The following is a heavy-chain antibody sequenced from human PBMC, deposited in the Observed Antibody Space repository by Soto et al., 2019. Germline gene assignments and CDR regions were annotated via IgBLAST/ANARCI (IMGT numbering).Heavy chain of an antibody. CDR3: TSHCSGGSCYSLFAFDI. Sequence: GGSLRLSCAASGFTFSNAWMSWVRQAPGKGLEWVGRIKSKTDGGTTDYAAPVKGRFTISRDDSKNTLYLQMNSLKTEYTAVYYCTSHCSGGSCYSLFAFDIWGQGTMVTVSS. J-gene: IGHJ3*02. CDR2: IKSKTDGGTT. CDR1: GFTFSNAW. V-gene: IGHV3-15*01. D-gene: IGHD2-15*01.